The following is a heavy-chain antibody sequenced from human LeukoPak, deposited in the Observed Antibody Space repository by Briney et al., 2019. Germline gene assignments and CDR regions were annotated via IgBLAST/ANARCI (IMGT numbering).Heavy chain of an antibody. J-gene: IGHJ4*02. D-gene: IGHD6-19*01. V-gene: IGHV3-11*01. CDR1: GFTFSDYY. CDR2: ISSSGSTI. CDR3: AKESARFSGLFDY. Sequence: PGGSLRLSCAASGFTFSDYYMSWIRQAPGKGLEWVSYISSSGSTIYYADSVKGRFTISRDSSKNTLYLQINTLRTEDTAVYYCAKESARFSGLFDYWGQGTLVTVSS.